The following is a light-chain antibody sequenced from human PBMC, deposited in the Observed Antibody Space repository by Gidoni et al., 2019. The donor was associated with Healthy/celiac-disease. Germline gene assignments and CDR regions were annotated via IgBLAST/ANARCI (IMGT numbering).Light chain of an antibody. CDR3: QSYDSIVSVV. CDR2: ENN. Sequence: SVLTQPPSVSGAPGERVTISWTGSGSNIGAGNDVHWYQQFPGRAPKLIIQENNNRPSGVPDRFSGSKSGSSASLAITGLQPEDEADYYCQSYDSIVSVVFGGGTKLTVL. CDR1: GSNIGAGND. J-gene: IGLJ2*01. V-gene: IGLV1-40*01.